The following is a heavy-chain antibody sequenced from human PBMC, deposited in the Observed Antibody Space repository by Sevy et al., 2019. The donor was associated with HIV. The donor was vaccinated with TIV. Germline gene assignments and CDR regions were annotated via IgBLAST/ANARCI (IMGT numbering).Heavy chain of an antibody. CDR1: GFTFSKYW. CDR3: ARDDGNYYFHY. Sequence: GGSLRLSCAASGFTFSKYWMGWVRQAPGKGLEWVANIKQDAGQKYYVDSVKGGFTISRDNAKNSLYLQMNSRRAEDTAVYFCARDDGNYYFHYWGQGTLVTVSS. V-gene: IGHV3-7*01. CDR2: IKQDAGQK. D-gene: IGHD1-7*01. J-gene: IGHJ4*02.